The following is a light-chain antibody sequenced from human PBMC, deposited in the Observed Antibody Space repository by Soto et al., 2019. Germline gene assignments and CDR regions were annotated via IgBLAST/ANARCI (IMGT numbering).Light chain of an antibody. CDR2: DAS. J-gene: IGKJ5*01. V-gene: IGKV3-11*01. Sequence: EIFFTQSPATLSLCPGGSATLSCMASRSVSSYLAWYQQKPGQAPRLLIYDASNRATGIPARFSGSGSGTEFTLTISSLQPEDFATYYCQQHGQWPITFGQGTRLEIK. CDR1: RSVSSY. CDR3: QQHGQWPIT.